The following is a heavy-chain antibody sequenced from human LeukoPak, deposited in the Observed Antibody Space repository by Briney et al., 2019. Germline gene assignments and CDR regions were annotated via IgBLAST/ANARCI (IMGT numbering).Heavy chain of an antibody. CDR3: AKSGYNRFDY. CDR1: GFTFSNYG. V-gene: IGHV3-30*02. Sequence: PGGSLRLSCAASGFTFSNYGVHWVRQAPGKGLEWVSFIRFDGSNKYYADSAKGRFTISRDNSKNTLYLQMNSLRAEDTAVYYCAKSGYNRFDYWGQGTLVTVSS. D-gene: IGHD5-24*01. CDR2: IRFDGSNK. J-gene: IGHJ4*02.